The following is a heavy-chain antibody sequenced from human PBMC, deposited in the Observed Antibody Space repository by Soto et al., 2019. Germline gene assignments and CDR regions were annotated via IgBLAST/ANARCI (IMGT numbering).Heavy chain of an antibody. D-gene: IGHD6-19*01. CDR1: GYTFTSYG. V-gene: IGHV1-18*01. CDR2: ISAYNGNT. Sequence: ASVKVSCKASGYTFTSYGISWVRQAPGQGLEWMGWISAYNGNTNYAQKLQGRVTMTTDTSTSTAYMELRSLRSDDTAVHYCAREGWAVAMFTNTYYFDYWGQGTLVTVSS. CDR3: AREGWAVAMFTNTYYFDY. J-gene: IGHJ4*02.